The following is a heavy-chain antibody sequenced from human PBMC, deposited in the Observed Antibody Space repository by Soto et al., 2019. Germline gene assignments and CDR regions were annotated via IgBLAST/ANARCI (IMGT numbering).Heavy chain of an antibody. CDR3: ARQRFSRSSWYGSFDY. CDR2: IYYSEST. D-gene: IGHD6-13*01. J-gene: IGHJ4*02. Sequence: SETLSLTCTVSGGSISSSSYYWGWIRQPPGKGQEWIGSIYYSESTYYNPSLKSRVTISVDTSKNQFSLKMSSVTAADTAVYYCARQRFSRSSWYGSFDYWGQGTLVTVSS. CDR1: GGSISSSSYY. V-gene: IGHV4-39*01.